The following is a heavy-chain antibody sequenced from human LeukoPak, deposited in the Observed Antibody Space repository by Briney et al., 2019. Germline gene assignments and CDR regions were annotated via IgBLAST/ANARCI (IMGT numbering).Heavy chain of an antibody. D-gene: IGHD6-19*01. J-gene: IGHJ4*02. Sequence: GGSLRLSCAASGFTFSTYFMHWVRQAPGKGLEWVSAISGSGGSTYYADSVKGRFTISRDNSKNTLYLQMNSLRAEDTAVYYCAKDLAEWLVRYYFDYWGQGTLVTVSS. V-gene: IGHV3-23*01. CDR2: ISGSGGST. CDR3: AKDLAEWLVRYYFDY. CDR1: GFTFSTYF.